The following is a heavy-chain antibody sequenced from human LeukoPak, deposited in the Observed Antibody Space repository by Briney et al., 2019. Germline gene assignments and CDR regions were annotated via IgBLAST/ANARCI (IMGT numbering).Heavy chain of an antibody. CDR3: VRGGSGWFSNS. V-gene: IGHV5-51*01. Sequence: RGESLKISCKGSGYSFSNYWVGWVRQMSGKGLEWMGVIYPGDSDTTYSPAFRGQVTISVDKSISTAYLQWSSLKASDTAMYYCVRGGSGWFSNSWGQGTLVTVSS. D-gene: IGHD6-19*01. CDR2: IYPGDSDT. J-gene: IGHJ4*02. CDR1: GYSFSNYW.